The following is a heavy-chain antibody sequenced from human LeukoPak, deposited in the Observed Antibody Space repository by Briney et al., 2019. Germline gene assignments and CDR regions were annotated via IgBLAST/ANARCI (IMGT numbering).Heavy chain of an antibody. CDR2: ISGSGGST. D-gene: IGHD3-10*01. CDR1: GFAFSSYA. V-gene: IGHV3-23*01. CDR3: AKVGFGDRYYLDY. Sequence: GGSLRLSCAATGFAFSSYAMCWVRQARGKGLEWISAISGSGGSTYYADSVKGRFTISRDNSKNTMYLQMNRLRAEDTAVYYCAKVGFGDRYYLDYWAQGTLVTVSS. J-gene: IGHJ4*02.